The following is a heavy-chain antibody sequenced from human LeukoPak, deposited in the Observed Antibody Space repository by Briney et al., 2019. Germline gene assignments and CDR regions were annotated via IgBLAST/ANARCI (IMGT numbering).Heavy chain of an antibody. J-gene: IGHJ3*02. CDR2: IRYDGSNK. D-gene: IGHD6-19*01. CDR1: GFTFSSYN. Sequence: PGGSLRLSCAASGFTFSSYNMNWVRQAPGKVLEWVAFIRYDGSNKYYADSVKGRFTISRDNSKNTLYLQMNSLRAEDTAVYYCARDPVAGTESDAIDIWGQGTMVTVSS. V-gene: IGHV3-30*02. CDR3: ARDPVAGTESDAIDI.